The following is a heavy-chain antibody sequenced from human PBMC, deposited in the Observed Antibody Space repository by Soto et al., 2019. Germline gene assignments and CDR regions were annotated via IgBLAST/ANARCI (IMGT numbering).Heavy chain of an antibody. CDR2: ISYDGSNK. V-gene: IGHV3-30*18. J-gene: IGHJ6*02. CDR1: GFTFSSYG. CDR3: AKDMEGYDGGMGYYYSYVMDV. Sequence: QVQLVESGGGVVQPGRSLRLSCAASGFTFSSYGMHWVRQAPGKGLEWVAVISYDGSNKYYADSVKGRFTISSDNSKNTLYLQMNSLRAEDTAVYYCAKDMEGYDGGMGYYYSYVMDVLGQGTTVTVSS. D-gene: IGHD5-12*01.